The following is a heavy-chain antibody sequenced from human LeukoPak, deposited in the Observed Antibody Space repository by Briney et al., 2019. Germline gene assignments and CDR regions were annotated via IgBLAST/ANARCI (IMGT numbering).Heavy chain of an antibody. CDR1: GFTFSSYW. V-gene: IGHV3-7*01. J-gene: IGHJ4*02. Sequence: GGSLRLSCAASGFTFSSYWMSWVRQAPGKGLEWVANIKQDGSEKYYVDSVKGRFTIYRDNAKNSLYLQMNSLRAEDTAVYYCARDLEGHICYFDYWGQGTLVTVSS. D-gene: IGHD2-21*01. CDR3: ARDLEGHICYFDY. CDR2: IKQDGSEK.